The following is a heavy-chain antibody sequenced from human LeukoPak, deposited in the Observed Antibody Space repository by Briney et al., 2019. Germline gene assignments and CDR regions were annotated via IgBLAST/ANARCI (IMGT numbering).Heavy chain of an antibody. CDR2: LSGSGGRA. CDR3: AKEQLAVVTGYRTFDY. D-gene: IGHD3-9*01. V-gene: IGHV3-23*01. Sequence: PGGSLRLTCGASGFTFSGYAMNWVRQAPGKGLEWVSSLSGSGGRAYYADSVKGRFTISRDNSKNTVFMQMNSLRAEDTAVYYCAKEQLAVVTGYRTFDYWGQGALVTVSS. CDR1: GFTFSGYA. J-gene: IGHJ4*02.